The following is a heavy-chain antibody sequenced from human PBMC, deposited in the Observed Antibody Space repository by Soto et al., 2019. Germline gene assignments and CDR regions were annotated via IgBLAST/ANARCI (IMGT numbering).Heavy chain of an antibody. J-gene: IGHJ4*02. D-gene: IGHD5-12*01. V-gene: IGHV2-5*02. CDR3: AHRPRGYAYYVDY. CDR2: IYWDEDK. CDR1: GFSLRTRGVA. Sequence: SGPTLVKPTQTLTLTCTFSGFSLRTRGVAVGWFRQPPGKALEWLALIYWDEDKWYSPSLKSRLTIADDTAKNQVVLTMTNVDPVDTATYYCAHRPRGYAYYVDYWGQGILVTVSS.